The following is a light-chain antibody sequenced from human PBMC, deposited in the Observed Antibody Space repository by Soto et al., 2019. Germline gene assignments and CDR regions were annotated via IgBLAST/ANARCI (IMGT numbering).Light chain of an antibody. Sequence: QFVLTQPPSVSGAPGQRLTISCTGSSSNIGAGYDVHWYQQLPGTAPKLLIYGNSNRPSGVPDRFSGSKSGTSASLVISGLQAEDEADYYCQSYDSSLGGSGVFGTGTKLTVL. J-gene: IGLJ1*01. V-gene: IGLV1-40*01. CDR3: QSYDSSLGGSGV. CDR1: SSNIGAGYD. CDR2: GNS.